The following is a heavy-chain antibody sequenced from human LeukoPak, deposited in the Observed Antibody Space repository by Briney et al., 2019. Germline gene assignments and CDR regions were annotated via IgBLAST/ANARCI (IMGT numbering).Heavy chain of an antibody. V-gene: IGHV4-4*07. J-gene: IGHJ6*03. Sequence: PSETLSLTCTVSGVSVSSYYWSWIRQPARQGLEWVGRIHINGTTKYTPSLKSRVSMSLDTSKNQFSLKLRSVTAADSAVYYCSFLFRGPLADTYYYMDVWGKGTTVTVSS. CDR1: GVSVSSYY. CDR3: SFLFRGPLADTYYYMDV. CDR2: IHINGTT. D-gene: IGHD3-10*01.